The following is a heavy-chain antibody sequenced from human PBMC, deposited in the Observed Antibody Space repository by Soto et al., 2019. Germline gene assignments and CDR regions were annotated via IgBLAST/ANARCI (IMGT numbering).Heavy chain of an antibody. CDR1: GYNFTGYY. J-gene: IGHJ3*02. Sequence: ASVKVSCKASGYNFTGYYMHWVRQAPGQGLEWMGWINPNSGGTNYAQKFQGRVTMTRDTSISTAYMELSRLRSDDTAVYYCARGFDYEARNAFDIWGQGTMVTVSS. CDR3: ARGFDYEARNAFDI. V-gene: IGHV1-2*02. D-gene: IGHD4-17*01. CDR2: INPNSGGT.